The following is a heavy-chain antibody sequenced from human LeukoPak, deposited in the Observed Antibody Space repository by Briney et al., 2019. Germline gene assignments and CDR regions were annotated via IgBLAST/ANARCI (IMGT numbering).Heavy chain of an antibody. D-gene: IGHD3-10*01. V-gene: IGHV4-59*12. CDR1: GGSIRSDY. CDR3: ATLITGTTYVASGTYYKAWFDP. CDR2: IYYSRIT. Sequence: ETPSLTCTVSGGSIRSDYWSWIRQPPGKGLEWIGYIYYSRITNYNPSLKSRVTISVDTSKNQFSLKLSSVTAADTAVYYCATLITGTTYVASGTYYKAWFDPWGQGTLVIVTS. J-gene: IGHJ5*02.